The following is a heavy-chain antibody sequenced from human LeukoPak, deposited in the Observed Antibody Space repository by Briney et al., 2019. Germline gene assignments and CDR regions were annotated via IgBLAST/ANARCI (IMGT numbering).Heavy chain of an antibody. CDR3: ATWAFYHDLDV. CDR2: INADGSRT. CDR1: GFTLDAYA. Sequence: QSGGSLRLSCAASGFTLDAYAMHWVRQVRGKGLEWVSLINADGSRTYYADSVKGRFTISRDNYKNSLYLQMTSLRPEDSALYYCATWAFYHDLDVWGRGTTVTVSS. D-gene: IGHD3-3*01. V-gene: IGHV3-43*02. J-gene: IGHJ6*02.